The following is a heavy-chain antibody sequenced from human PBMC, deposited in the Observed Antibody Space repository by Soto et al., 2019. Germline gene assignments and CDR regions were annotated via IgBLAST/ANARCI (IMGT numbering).Heavy chain of an antibody. CDR1: GGTFSSYA. CDR2: IIPIFGTA. J-gene: IGHJ6*02. Sequence: SLKVSCKASGGTFSSYAISWVRQAPGQGLEWMGGIIPIFGTANYAQKFQGRVTITADESTSTAYMELSSLRSEDTAVYYCARADCGGDCYIYYYYYGMDVWGQGTTVNVSS. D-gene: IGHD2-21*02. V-gene: IGHV1-69*13. CDR3: ARADCGGDCYIYYYYYGMDV.